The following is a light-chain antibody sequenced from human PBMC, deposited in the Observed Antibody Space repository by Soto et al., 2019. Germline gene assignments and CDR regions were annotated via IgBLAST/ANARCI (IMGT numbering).Light chain of an antibody. CDR2: DVT. CDR1: QDIDKY. CDR3: QQYYDLPIT. J-gene: IGKJ5*01. Sequence: DIQMTQSPSSLSASVGDRVTITCQASQDIDKYLNWYQQKPGKAPKLLIDDVTNLETGVPSRFSGSGSGTHFTFTIGSLQPEDIATYYCQQYYDLPITCGQGTRLEIK. V-gene: IGKV1-33*01.